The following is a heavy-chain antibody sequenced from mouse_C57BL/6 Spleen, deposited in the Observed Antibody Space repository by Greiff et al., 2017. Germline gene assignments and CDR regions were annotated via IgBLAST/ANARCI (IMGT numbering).Heavy chain of an antibody. J-gene: IGHJ4*01. CDR1: GYTFTSYW. D-gene: IGHD1-1*01. CDR2: IYPGSGST. Sequence: QVQLQQPGAELVKPGASVKMSCKASGYTFTSYWITWVKQRPGQGLEWIGDIYPGSGSTNYNEKFKSKATLTVDTSSSTAYMQLSSLTSEDSAVYYCAKSCSSYDGYAMDYWGQGTSVTVSS. CDR3: AKSCSSYDGYAMDY. V-gene: IGHV1-55*01.